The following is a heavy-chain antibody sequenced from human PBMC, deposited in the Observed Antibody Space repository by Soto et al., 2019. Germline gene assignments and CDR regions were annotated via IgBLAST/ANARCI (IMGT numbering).Heavy chain of an antibody. D-gene: IGHD3-10*01. CDR2: IFPGDSDT. Sequence: EVQLVQSGAEVKKPGESLNISWNGSGYSFTSYWIGWVRQMPGKGLEWMGIIFPGDSDTRYSPSFQGQVTISDEKSISTAYLQLNILKASDTAMYYCARLRGLGWFGEQSYFEYWGQGTLVTVSS. CDR1: GYSFTSYW. V-gene: IGHV5-51*03. CDR3: ARLRGLGWFGEQSYFEY. J-gene: IGHJ4*02.